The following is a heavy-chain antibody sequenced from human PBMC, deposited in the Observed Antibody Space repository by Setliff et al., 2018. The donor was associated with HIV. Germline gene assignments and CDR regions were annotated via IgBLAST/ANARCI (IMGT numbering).Heavy chain of an antibody. CDR3: ARDGGKYYYGPEFDL. CDR2: IYYSGNT. Sequence: PSETLSLTCTVSGGSVGSGSYYWSWIRQPPGKGLEWIGYIYYSGNTNYNPSLKSRVTVSVDTSKNQFSLKLSSVTAADTAVYYCARDGGKYYYGPEFDLWGRGTLVTVSS. CDR1: GGSVGSGSYY. V-gene: IGHV4-61*01. D-gene: IGHD3-10*01. J-gene: IGHJ2*01.